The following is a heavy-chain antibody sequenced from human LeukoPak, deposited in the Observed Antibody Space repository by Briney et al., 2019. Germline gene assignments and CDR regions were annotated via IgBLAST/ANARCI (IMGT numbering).Heavy chain of an antibody. CDR2: SNRNSGVR. Sequence: ASVTVSFKSSGYTFTYHYLHWVRKAPGQGLEWMGWSNRNSGVRSYAQNFQGRVSMTRDTFIRTAYLEVNWLTSDDTAVYFCARERSTGYIDYWGQGTLVTVSS. J-gene: IGHJ4*02. CDR3: ARERSTGYIDY. CDR1: GYTFTYHY. V-gene: IGHV1-2*02. D-gene: IGHD1-1*01.